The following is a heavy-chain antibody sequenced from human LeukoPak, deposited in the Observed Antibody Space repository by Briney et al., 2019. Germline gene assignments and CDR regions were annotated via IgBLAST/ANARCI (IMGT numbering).Heavy chain of an antibody. J-gene: IGHJ3*02. Sequence: SVKVSCKASGGTFSSYAISWVRQAPGQGLEWMGGIIPIFGTANYAQKFQGRVTITTDESTSTAYMELSSPRSEDTAVYYCARSCGGDCYSGAFDIWGQGTMVTVSS. V-gene: IGHV1-69*05. CDR2: IIPIFGTA. CDR3: ARSCGGDCYSGAFDI. D-gene: IGHD2-21*02. CDR1: GGTFSSYA.